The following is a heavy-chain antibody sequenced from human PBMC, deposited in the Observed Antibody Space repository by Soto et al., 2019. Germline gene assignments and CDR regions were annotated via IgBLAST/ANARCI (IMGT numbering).Heavy chain of an antibody. Sequence: ASETLSLTCIVSGDSISSSDYYWGWIRQAPGKGPEWIGSIYNSGIMHYNPSLRNRLTINPDTSQNQFSLHLTSVTPEDTAVYYCGRLVGNSWIDYWGQGTLVTVSS. V-gene: IGHV4-39*01. CDR3: GRLVGNSWIDY. D-gene: IGHD6-13*01. CDR1: GDSISSSDYY. CDR2: IYNSGIM. J-gene: IGHJ4*02.